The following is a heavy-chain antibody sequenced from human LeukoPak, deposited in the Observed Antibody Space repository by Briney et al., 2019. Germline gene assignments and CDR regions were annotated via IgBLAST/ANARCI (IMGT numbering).Heavy chain of an antibody. CDR3: ARESPLKDYGGFGGFFDY. Sequence: PSETLSLTCTVSGGSISNTNYYWGWIRQPPGKGLEWIVSFYYNGDTYYNPSPKSRVTVSGDTSQNQFSLKLSSVTAADTAVYYCARESPLKDYGGFGGFFDYWGQGTLVTVSS. CDR1: GGSISNTNYY. D-gene: IGHD3-16*01. CDR2: FYYNGDT. V-gene: IGHV4-39*07. J-gene: IGHJ4*02.